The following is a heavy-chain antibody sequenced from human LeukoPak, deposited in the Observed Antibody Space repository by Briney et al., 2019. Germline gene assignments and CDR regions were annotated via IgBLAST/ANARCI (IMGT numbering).Heavy chain of an antibody. V-gene: IGHV3-49*04. CDR1: GFTFGDYA. Sequence: GGSLRLSCTASGFTFGDYAMSWVRQAPGKGLGWVGFIRSKAYGGTTEYAASVKGRFTISRDDSKSIAYLQMNSLKTEGTAVYYCTRDRDYYGSGSYSKTPAGDYWGQGTLVTVSS. CDR2: IRSKAYGGTT. CDR3: TRDRDYYGSGSYSKTPAGDY. J-gene: IGHJ4*02. D-gene: IGHD3-10*01.